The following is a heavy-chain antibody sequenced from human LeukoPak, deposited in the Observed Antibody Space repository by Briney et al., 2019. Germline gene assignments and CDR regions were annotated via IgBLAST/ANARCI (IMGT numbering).Heavy chain of an antibody. CDR3: AKDPRPFDAFDI. CDR1: GFTFSNYA. Sequence: PGGSLRPSCAASGFTFSNYAMSWVRQAPGKGLEWVSAISGSDGRTYYADSVKGRFTTSRDNSKNTLYLQMSSLRAEDTAVYYCAKDPRPFDAFDIWGQGTMVTVSS. V-gene: IGHV3-23*01. CDR2: ISGSDGRT. J-gene: IGHJ3*02.